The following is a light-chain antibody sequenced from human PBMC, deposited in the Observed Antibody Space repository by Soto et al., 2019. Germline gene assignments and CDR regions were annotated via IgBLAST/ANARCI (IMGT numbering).Light chain of an antibody. CDR3: SSYTSSSTPYV. CDR1: SSDVGGYNY. J-gene: IGLJ1*01. Sequence: QSALTQPASVSGSPGQSITISCTGTSSDVGGYNYVSWYQQHPVKAPKLMIYDVTNRPSGVSDRFSGSKSGNTASLTISGLQAEDEADYYCSSYTSSSTPYVFGTGDQGHRP. V-gene: IGLV2-14*01. CDR2: DVT.